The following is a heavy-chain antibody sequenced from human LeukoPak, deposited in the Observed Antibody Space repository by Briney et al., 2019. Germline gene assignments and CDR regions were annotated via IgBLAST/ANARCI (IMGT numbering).Heavy chain of an antibody. CDR3: VKVGGSGWYPSYYFDY. D-gene: IGHD6-19*01. CDR2: ISGSGGST. CDR1: GFTFSNYA. Sequence: GGSLRLSCAASGFTFSNYALSWVRQAPGKGLEWVSAISGSGGSTYYADSVKGRFTISRDNSKNTLYLQMSSLRAEDTAVYYCVKVGGSGWYPSYYFDYWGQGTLVTVSS. J-gene: IGHJ4*02. V-gene: IGHV3-23*01.